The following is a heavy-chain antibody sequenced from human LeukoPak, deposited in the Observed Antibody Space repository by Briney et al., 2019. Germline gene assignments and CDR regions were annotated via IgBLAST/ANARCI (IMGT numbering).Heavy chain of an antibody. J-gene: IGHJ5*02. CDR2: IYYSVST. CDR1: GGSISSTSYY. CDR3: AREWAPGYSSSWYRVTENWFDP. D-gene: IGHD6-13*01. V-gene: IGHV4-39*07. Sequence: KASETLSLTCTVSGGSISSTSYYWDWIRQPPGKGLEWIGSIYYSVSTCYNPSLKSRVTISVDTSKNQFSLRLSSVTAADTAVYYCAREWAPGYSSSWYRVTENWFDPWGQGTLVTVSS.